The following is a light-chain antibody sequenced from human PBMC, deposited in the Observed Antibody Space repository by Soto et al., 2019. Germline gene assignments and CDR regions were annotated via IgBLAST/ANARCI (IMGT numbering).Light chain of an antibody. CDR3: QQSNNWPRT. J-gene: IGKJ1*01. Sequence: IGMKMSPSAVSVSPGERATLSCRASQSVSSNLAWYQQKPGQAPRLLIYGASTRATGIPARFSGSGSGTEFTLTISSLQSEDFAVYYCQQSNNWPRTFGQGTKVDIK. CDR2: GAS. V-gene: IGKV3-15*01. CDR1: QSVSSN.